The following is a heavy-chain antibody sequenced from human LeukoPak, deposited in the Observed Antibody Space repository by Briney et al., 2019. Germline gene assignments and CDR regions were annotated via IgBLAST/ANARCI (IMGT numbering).Heavy chain of an antibody. J-gene: IGHJ4*02. Sequence: GGSLRLSCAASEFTFSSYSMNWVRQAPGKGLEWVSYITNSGNSKSYADSVKGRFTISRDNTKNSLYLQMNSLRAEDTAVYYCARDSGGAYYYDSSGSTYDYWGQGTLVTVSS. CDR2: ITNSGNSK. CDR1: EFTFSSYS. V-gene: IGHV3-48*01. D-gene: IGHD3-22*01. CDR3: ARDSGGAYYYDSSGSTYDY.